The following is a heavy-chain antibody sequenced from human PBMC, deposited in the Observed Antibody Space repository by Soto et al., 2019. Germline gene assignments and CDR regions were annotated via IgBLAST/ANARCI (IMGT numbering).Heavy chain of an antibody. V-gene: IGHV3-74*02. CDR2: TNSDGRST. CDR3: ARAELPPYYDFWSGYLNDY. CDR1: GFTFSSYW. J-gene: IGHJ4*02. Sequence: EVQLVESGGGLVQPGGSLSLSCAASGFTFSSYWMHWVRQAPGKGLVWVSCTNSDGRSTSYADPVRGRLTISRDNAKNTLYQQMNRLRAENTAVYYCARAELPPYYDFWSGYLNDYWGQGTLVTVSS. D-gene: IGHD3-3*01.